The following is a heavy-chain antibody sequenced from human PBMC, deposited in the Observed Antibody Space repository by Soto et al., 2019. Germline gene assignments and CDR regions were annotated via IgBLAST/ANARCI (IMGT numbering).Heavy chain of an antibody. Sequence: PGGSLRLSCAASGFTCSSYSMNGVRQAPGKGLEWVSYISSSSSTIYYADSVKGRFTISRDNAKNSLYLQMNSLRDEDTAVYYCASRDDYGDPYYFDYWGQGTLVTVSS. V-gene: IGHV3-48*02. CDR1: GFTCSSYS. D-gene: IGHD4-17*01. J-gene: IGHJ4*02. CDR2: ISSSSSTI. CDR3: ASRDDYGDPYYFDY.